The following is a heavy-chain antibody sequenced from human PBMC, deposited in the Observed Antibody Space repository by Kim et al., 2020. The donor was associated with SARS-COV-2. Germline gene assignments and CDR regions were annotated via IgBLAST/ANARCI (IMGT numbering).Heavy chain of an antibody. CDR2: IIPILGIA. CDR1: GGTFSGYA. Sequence: SVKVSCKASGGTFSGYAIRWVRQAPGQGLEWMGRIIPILGIANYAQKFQGRVTITADKSTSTAYMELSSLRSEDTAVYYCARGLRYYYDSSGWPEYFDLWGRGTLVTVSS. J-gene: IGHJ2*01. V-gene: IGHV1-69*04. CDR3: ARGLRYYYDSSGWPEYFDL. D-gene: IGHD3-22*01.